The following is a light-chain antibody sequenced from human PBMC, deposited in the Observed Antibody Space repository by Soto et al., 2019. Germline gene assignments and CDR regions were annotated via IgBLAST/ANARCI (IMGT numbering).Light chain of an antibody. CDR3: QQYYSTSLT. Sequence: DIVMTQSPDSLAVSLGERATINCKSSQSVLYSSNNKNYLAWYQQKPGLPPKLLIYWASTRESGVPDRFSASGSGTDFTLTISSLQAEDVAVYYCQQYYSTSLTFGGGTKVEIK. CDR1: QSVLYSSNNKNY. CDR2: WAS. J-gene: IGKJ4*01. V-gene: IGKV4-1*01.